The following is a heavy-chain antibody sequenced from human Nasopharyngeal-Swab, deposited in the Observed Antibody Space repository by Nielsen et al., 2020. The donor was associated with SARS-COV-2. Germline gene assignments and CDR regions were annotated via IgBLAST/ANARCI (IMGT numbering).Heavy chain of an antibody. Sequence: SCAASGFTFSSYSMNWVRQAPGKGLEWVSSISSSSSYIYYADSVKGRFTTSRDNAKNSLYLQMNSLRAEDTAVYYCARVLGVIVGEDYWGQGTLVTVSS. D-gene: IGHD3-16*01. CDR3: ARVLGVIVGEDY. CDR2: ISSSSSYI. V-gene: IGHV3-21*01. CDR1: GFTFSSYS. J-gene: IGHJ4*02.